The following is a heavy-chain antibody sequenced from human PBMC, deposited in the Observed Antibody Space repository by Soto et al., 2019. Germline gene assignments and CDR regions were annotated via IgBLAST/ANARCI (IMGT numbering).Heavy chain of an antibody. CDR2: TYYSGYT. Sequence: QVQLQESGPGLVKPSQTLSLTCTVSGDSFSSGDYKWSWIRQPPGKGLEWIGYTYYSGYTYNNPSLKSRLNMSVDTSKNQFSLKVNSVTAADPAVYYWARSGDYVAFDSWGQGTLVTVS. V-gene: IGHV4-30-4*01. CDR3: ARSGDYVAFDS. D-gene: IGHD4-17*01. CDR1: GDSFSSGDYK. J-gene: IGHJ4*02.